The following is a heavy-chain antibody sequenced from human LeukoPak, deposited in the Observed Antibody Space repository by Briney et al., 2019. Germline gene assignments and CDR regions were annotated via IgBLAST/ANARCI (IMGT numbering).Heavy chain of an antibody. D-gene: IGHD2/OR15-2a*01. CDR3: ALIVHTDPLLDH. Sequence: LRLSCAASGFAFSDYYMSWIRQSPERGLEWIGEINHSGSTIYNPSLKSRLTISLDTSKNYVSLKMSSVTAADTAVYYCALIVHTDPLLDHWGQGTLVTVSS. CDR1: GFAFSDYY. V-gene: IGHV4-34*01. CDR2: INHSGST. J-gene: IGHJ4*02.